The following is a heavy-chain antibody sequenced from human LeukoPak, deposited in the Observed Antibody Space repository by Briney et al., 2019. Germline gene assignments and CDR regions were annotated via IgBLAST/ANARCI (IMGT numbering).Heavy chain of an antibody. V-gene: IGHV3-7*01. Sequence: GGSLRLSCAASGFTFSGYWMSWVRQAPGKGLEWVANINQDGSEKYYVDSVKGRFTISRDNAKNSLFLQMGSRRVEDTAVYYWARESTAGYNSSWYGFRNWGQGTLVSVSS. CDR2: INQDGSEK. CDR1: GFTFSGYW. J-gene: IGHJ1*01. D-gene: IGHD6-13*01. CDR3: ARESTAGYNSSWYGFRN.